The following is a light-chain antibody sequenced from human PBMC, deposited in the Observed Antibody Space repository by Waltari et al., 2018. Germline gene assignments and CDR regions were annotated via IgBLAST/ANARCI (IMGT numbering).Light chain of an antibody. CDR1: QSISTW. CDR3: QQYSTYYT. CDR2: KAS. Sequence: DIQRTQSPPTLSASVGDRVTITYRASQSISTWLAWYQQKPGKAPNLLIYKASNLESGVPSRFSGSGSGTEFTLTISSLQPDDFATYYCQQYSTYYTFGQGTKLEIK. V-gene: IGKV1-5*03. J-gene: IGKJ2*01.